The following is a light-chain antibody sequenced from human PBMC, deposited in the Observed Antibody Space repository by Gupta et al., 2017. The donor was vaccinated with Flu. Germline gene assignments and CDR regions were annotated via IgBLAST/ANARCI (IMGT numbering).Light chain of an antibody. CDR3: QHYSSSSTMYT. Sequence: DIVLTQSPGTLSLSPGERATLSCRASQSVTSSYLAWYQQKPGQAPRLLIYGASNRATGIPDRFSGSGSGTDFTLNISRLEPEDFAVYYCQHYSSSSTMYTFGQGTKLEIK. J-gene: IGKJ2*01. CDR1: QSVTSSY. V-gene: IGKV3-20*01. CDR2: GAS.